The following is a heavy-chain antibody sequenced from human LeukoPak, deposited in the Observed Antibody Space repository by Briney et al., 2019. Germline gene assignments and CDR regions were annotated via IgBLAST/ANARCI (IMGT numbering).Heavy chain of an antibody. CDR3: ARDRLPSRYYDFWSGYD. V-gene: IGHV3-21*01. J-gene: IGHJ4*02. Sequence: PGGSLRLSCEASGFTLGTYEVKWVRQAPGKGPEWVSSISSSSSYIYYADSVKGRFTISRDNAKNSLYLQMNSLRAEDTAVYYCARDRLPSRYYDFWSGYDWGQGTLVTVSS. CDR2: ISSSSSYI. D-gene: IGHD3-3*01. CDR1: GFTLGTYE.